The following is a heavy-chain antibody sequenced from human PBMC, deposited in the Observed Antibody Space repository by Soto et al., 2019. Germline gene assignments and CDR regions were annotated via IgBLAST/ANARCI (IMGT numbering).Heavy chain of an antibody. CDR2: IYHGGST. CDR1: GGSISSYHW. J-gene: IGHJ6*02. Sequence: NPSETLSLTCAVSGGSISSYHWWSWVRQPPGKRLEWIGEIYHGGSTNYNPSLKSRVTISFDKSKNQFSLKLTSVIAADTAVFYCARDRAQLERRDYGMDVWGQGTTVTVSS. D-gene: IGHD1-1*01. CDR3: ARDRAQLERRDYGMDV. V-gene: IGHV4-4*02.